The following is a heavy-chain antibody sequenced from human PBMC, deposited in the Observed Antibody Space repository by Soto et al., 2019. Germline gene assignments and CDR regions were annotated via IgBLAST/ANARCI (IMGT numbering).Heavy chain of an antibody. CDR3: ARYARIGTDWYFDL. CDR2: ISYDGTDT. D-gene: IGHD2-2*01. J-gene: IGHJ2*01. V-gene: IGHV3-30-3*01. Sequence: QVQLVESGGGVVQPGRSLRLSCAGSAFRFGDYAIHWVRQAPGKGLDWVAAISYDGTDTHYADSVKGRFSISRDNSKNTLYLHMNTLTVEDTALYYCARYARIGTDWYFDLWGRGTLVTVSS. CDR1: AFRFGDYA.